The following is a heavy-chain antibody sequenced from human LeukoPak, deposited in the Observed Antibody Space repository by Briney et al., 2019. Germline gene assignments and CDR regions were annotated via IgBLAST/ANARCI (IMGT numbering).Heavy chain of an antibody. CDR1: GYIFTNYA. CDR2: INTNAGNP. D-gene: IGHD3-10*01. Sequence: ASVKVSCKASGYIFTNYAMNWVRQAPGQGLEWMGRINTNAGNPTYAQGFTGRFVFSLDTSVSTAYLLISSLKAEDTAVYYCARERITMVRGVYNWFDPWGQGTLVTVSS. V-gene: IGHV7-4-1*02. J-gene: IGHJ5*02. CDR3: ARERITMVRGVYNWFDP.